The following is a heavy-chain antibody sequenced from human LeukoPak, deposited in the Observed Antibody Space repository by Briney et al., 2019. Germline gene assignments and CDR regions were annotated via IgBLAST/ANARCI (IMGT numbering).Heavy chain of an antibody. Sequence: GGSLRLSCAASGFIFRNYGMSWVRQAPGKGLEWVSTIHGRNYYADSVKGRFTISRDDSRSTLYLQMDNLRADDTAVYYCARAPQYCSGGSCYFAGFDPWGQGTLVTVSS. CDR2: IHGRN. J-gene: IGHJ5*02. CDR1: GFIFRNYG. V-gene: IGHV3-23*01. CDR3: ARAPQYCSGGSCYFAGFDP. D-gene: IGHD2-15*01.